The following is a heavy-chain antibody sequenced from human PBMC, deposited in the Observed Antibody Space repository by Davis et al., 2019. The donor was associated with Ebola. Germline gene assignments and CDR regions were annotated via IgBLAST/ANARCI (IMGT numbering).Heavy chain of an antibody. V-gene: IGHV1-18*01. CDR2: ISVYTGET. Sequence: ASVQVSCQASGYTFTPYDINWVRQATGQGLEWMGWISVYTGETNYAQKFQDRVTMTTDTSTSTAYMELRSLRSDDTAVYYCARRRDYDVFDIWGQGTMVTVSS. J-gene: IGHJ3*02. CDR1: GYTFTPYD. CDR3: ARRRDYDVFDI. D-gene: IGHD2-21*01.